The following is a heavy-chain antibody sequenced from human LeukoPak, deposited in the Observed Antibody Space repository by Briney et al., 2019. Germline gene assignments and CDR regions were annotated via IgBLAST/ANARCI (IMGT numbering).Heavy chain of an antibody. CDR3: ARAREWCSSTSCYDDAFDI. Sequence: PGGSLRLSFAASGFTFISYSMNWVRQAPGKGLEWVSSISSSSSYIYYADSVKGRFTISRDNAKNSLYLQMNSLRAEDTAVYYCARAREWCSSTSCYDDAFDIWGQGTMVTVSS. V-gene: IGHV3-21*01. CDR2: ISSSSSYI. D-gene: IGHD2-2*01. CDR1: GFTFISYS. J-gene: IGHJ3*02.